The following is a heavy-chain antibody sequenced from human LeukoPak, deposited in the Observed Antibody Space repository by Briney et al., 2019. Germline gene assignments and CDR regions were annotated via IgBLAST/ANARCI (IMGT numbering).Heavy chain of an antibody. J-gene: IGHJ6*02. D-gene: IGHD6-13*01. V-gene: IGHV3-23*01. CDR3: AKPLQQLVSYYYYGMDV. Sequence: GGSLRLSCAASGFTFSSYAMSWVRQAPGKGLEWVSAISGSGGSTYYADSVKGRFTISRGNSKNTLYLQMNSLRAEDTAVYYCAKPLQQLVSYYYYGMDVWGQGTTVTVSS. CDR2: ISGSGGST. CDR1: GFTFSSYA.